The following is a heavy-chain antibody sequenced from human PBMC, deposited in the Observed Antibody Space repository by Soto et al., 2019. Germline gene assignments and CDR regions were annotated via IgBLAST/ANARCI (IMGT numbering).Heavy chain of an antibody. CDR3: ARVRVDSSGYYQAN. CDR2: INPNSGGT. Sequence: QVQLVQSGAEVKKPGASVKVSCKASGYTFTGYYMHWVRQAPGQGLEWMGWINPNSGGTFYAQEFQGRVIMTMDTSISTAYMEVSKLTSDDTAVYYCARVRVDSSGYYQANWGQGTLVTVSS. V-gene: IGHV1-2*02. D-gene: IGHD3-22*01. J-gene: IGHJ4*02. CDR1: GYTFTGYY.